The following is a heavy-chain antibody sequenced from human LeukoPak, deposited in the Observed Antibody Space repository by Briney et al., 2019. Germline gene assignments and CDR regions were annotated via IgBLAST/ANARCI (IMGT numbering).Heavy chain of an antibody. J-gene: IGHJ3*02. CDR2: IYHSGST. CDR1: GGSISSGGYS. CDR3: ARGAHDAFDI. Sequence: PSETLSLTCAVSGGSISSGGYSWSWIRQPPGKGLEWIGYIYHSGSTYYNPSLKSRVTISVDRSKNQFSLKLSSVTAEDTAVYYCARGAHDAFDIWGQGTMVTVSS. V-gene: IGHV4-30-2*01.